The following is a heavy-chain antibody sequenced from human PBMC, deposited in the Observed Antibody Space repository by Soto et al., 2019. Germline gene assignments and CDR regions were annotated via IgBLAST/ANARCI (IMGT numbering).Heavy chain of an antibody. V-gene: IGHV4-59*01. Sequence: PSETLSLTCTVSGGSISSYYWSWIRQPPGKGLEWIGYIYYSGSTNYNPSLKSRVTISVDTSKNQFSLKLSSVTAADTAVYYCARRGGDYYYYYMDVWGKGTTVTVSS. J-gene: IGHJ6*03. CDR1: GGSISSYY. CDR2: IYYSGST. CDR3: ARRGGDYYYYYMDV.